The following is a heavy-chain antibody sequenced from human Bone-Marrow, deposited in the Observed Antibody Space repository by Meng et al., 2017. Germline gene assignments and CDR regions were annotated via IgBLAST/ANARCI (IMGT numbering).Heavy chain of an antibody. CDR1: GGSISSSSYY. CDR2: IYYSGST. D-gene: IGHD1-1*01. CDR3: ASSWYYFDY. Sequence: SETLSLTCTVSGGSISSSSYYWGWIRQPPGKGLEWIGSIYYSGSTYYNPSLKSRVTISVDTSKNQFSLKLSSVTAADTAVYYCASSWYYFDYWGQGTLVTVSS. J-gene: IGHJ4*02. V-gene: IGHV4-39*07.